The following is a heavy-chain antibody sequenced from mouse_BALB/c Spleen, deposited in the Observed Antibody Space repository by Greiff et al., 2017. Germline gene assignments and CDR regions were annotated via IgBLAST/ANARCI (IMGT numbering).Heavy chain of an antibody. V-gene: IGHV14-3*02. CDR2: IDPANGNT. CDR3: APIYDGSQGCAY. D-gene: IGHD2-3*01. Sequence: EVQLQQSGAELVKPGASVKLSCTASGFNIKDTYMHWVKQRPEQGLEWIGRIDPANGNTKYDPKFQGKATITADTSSNTAYLQLSSLTSEDTAVYYCAPIYDGSQGCAYWGQGTLVTVSA. J-gene: IGHJ3*01. CDR1: GFNIKDTY.